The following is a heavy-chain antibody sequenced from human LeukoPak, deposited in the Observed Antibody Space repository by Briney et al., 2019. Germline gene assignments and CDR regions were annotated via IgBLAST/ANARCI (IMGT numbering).Heavy chain of an antibody. Sequence: EASVKVSCKASGYTFTSYDLNWVRQATGQGLEWMGWMNPNSGNTGYAQMFQGRVTMTRNTSISTAYMELSSLRSEDTAVYYCARGLTYCYENSIAYWGQGTLVTVSS. J-gene: IGHJ4*02. V-gene: IGHV1-8*01. CDR3: ARGLTYCYENSIAY. D-gene: IGHD3-22*01. CDR2: MNPNSGNT. CDR1: GYTFTSYD.